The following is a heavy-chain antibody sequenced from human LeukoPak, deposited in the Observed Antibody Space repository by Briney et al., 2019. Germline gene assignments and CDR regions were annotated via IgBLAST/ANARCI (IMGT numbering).Heavy chain of an antibody. V-gene: IGHV1-18*01. CDR1: GYTFTSYG. J-gene: IGHJ4*02. CDR3: ARDAYYDSSGYHSSDY. Sequence: ASVKVSCKASGYTFTSYGISWVRQAPGQGLEWMGWISAYNGNTNYAQKLQGRVTMTTDTSTSTAYMELRSLRSDDTAVYYCARDAYYDSSGYHSSDYWGQGTLVTVSS. D-gene: IGHD3-22*01. CDR2: ISAYNGNT.